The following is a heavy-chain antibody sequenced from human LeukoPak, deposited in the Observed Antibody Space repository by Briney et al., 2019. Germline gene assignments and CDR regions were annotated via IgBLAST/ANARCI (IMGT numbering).Heavy chain of an antibody. CDR1: GFTFSIYG. CDR3: AKDPTVDAFDI. V-gene: IGHV3-30*02. J-gene: IGHJ3*02. D-gene: IGHD4-11*01. Sequence: PGGSLKLSCVASGFTFSIYGMHWVRQAPGKGLEWVTFIRSDGSNEYYVDSVKGRFAISRDNSKNTLYLQMSSLRVEDTAVYYCAKDPTVDAFDIWGQGTMVTVSS. CDR2: IRSDGSNE.